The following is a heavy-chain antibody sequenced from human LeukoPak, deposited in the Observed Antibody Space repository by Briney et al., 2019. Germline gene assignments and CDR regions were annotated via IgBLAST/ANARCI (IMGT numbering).Heavy chain of an antibody. CDR2: IWYDGSNK. J-gene: IGHJ4*02. Sequence: GGSLRLSCAASGFTFSSYGMHWVRQAPGKGLGWVAVIWYDGSNKYYADSVKGRFTISRDNSKNTLYLQMNSLRAEDTAVYYCARDPSPYYDSSGYKNFDYWGQGTLVTVSS. V-gene: IGHV3-33*01. CDR3: ARDPSPYYDSSGYKNFDY. D-gene: IGHD3-22*01. CDR1: GFTFSSYG.